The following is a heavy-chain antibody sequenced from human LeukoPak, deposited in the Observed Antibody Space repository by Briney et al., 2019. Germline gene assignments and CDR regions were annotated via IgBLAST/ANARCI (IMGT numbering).Heavy chain of an antibody. CDR2: ISGSGDST. D-gene: IGHD3-10*01. CDR1: GFTFSSYA. V-gene: IGHV3-23*01. J-gene: IGHJ4*02. CDR3: AKGGTHVWFPLIDY. Sequence: GGSLRLSCAASGFTFSSYAMSWVRQAPGKGLEWVSGISGSGDSTYYADSVKGRFTISRDNSKNTLYLQMNSLRAEDTAVYYCAKGGTHVWFPLIDYWGQGTLVTVSS.